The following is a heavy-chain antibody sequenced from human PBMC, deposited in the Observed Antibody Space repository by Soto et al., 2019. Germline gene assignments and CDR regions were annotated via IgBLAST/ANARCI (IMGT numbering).Heavy chain of an antibody. CDR1: GGTLSSFA. J-gene: IGHJ6*02. Sequence: QVQLVQSGSEVKKPGSSVKVSCKTSGGTLSSFAISWVRQAPGQGLEWVGTFIPVVGMAKYGQNFQGRVTITADQSTNTLFMELSSLRHEDTAMYYCANGNDNYFYYGMDVWGQGTTVTVSS. V-gene: IGHV1-69*04. D-gene: IGHD1-1*01. CDR3: ANGNDNYFYYGMDV. CDR2: FIPVVGMA.